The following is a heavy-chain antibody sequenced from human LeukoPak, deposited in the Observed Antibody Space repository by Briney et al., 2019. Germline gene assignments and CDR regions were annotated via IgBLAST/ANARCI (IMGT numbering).Heavy chain of an antibody. D-gene: IGHD2-2*01. Sequence: GESLKISCEGSGYSFTTYWIAWVRQMPGRGLEWMGIIYPGDSDTRYSPSFQGQVTISADKSVRTAYLQRSSLKASDTAMYYCARSIGPGCSSTSCFVSFDYWGQGTLLTVSS. J-gene: IGHJ4*02. V-gene: IGHV5-51*01. CDR3: ARSIGPGCSSTSCFVSFDY. CDR2: IYPGDSDT. CDR1: GYSFTTYW.